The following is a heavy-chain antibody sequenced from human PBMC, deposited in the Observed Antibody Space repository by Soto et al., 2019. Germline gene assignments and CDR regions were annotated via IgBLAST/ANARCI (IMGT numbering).Heavy chain of an antibody. V-gene: IGHV3-23*01. Sequence: GGSLRLSCAASGFTFSSYAMSWVRQAPGKGLEWASAISGSGGSTYYADSVKGRLIISRDNSKNTLYLQMNSLRVEDTGVYYCAKDLNGSGSFTSYYHYGMDVWGQAPTVTVSS. CDR3: AKDLNGSGSFTSYYHYGMDV. J-gene: IGHJ6*02. CDR1: GFTFSSYA. D-gene: IGHD3-10*01. CDR2: ISGSGGST.